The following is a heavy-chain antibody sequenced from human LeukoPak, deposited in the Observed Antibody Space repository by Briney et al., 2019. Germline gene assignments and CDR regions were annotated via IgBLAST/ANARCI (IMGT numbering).Heavy chain of an antibody. D-gene: IGHD3-9*01. V-gene: IGHV4-34*01. CDR1: GGSFSGYY. CDR3: ARRYYDILTGYSGLDY. J-gene: IGHJ4*02. CDR2: INHSGSA. Sequence: SETLSLTCAVYGGSFSGYYWSWIRQPPGKGLEWIGEINHSGSAYYNPSLKSRVTISVDTSKNQFSLKLSSVTAADTAVYYCARRYYDILTGYSGLDYWGQGTLVTVSS.